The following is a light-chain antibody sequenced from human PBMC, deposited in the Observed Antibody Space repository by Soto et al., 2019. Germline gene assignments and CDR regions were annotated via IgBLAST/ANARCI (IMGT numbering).Light chain of an antibody. CDR2: AAS. V-gene: IGKV1-12*01. J-gene: IGKJ4*01. Sequence: DIQMTQSPTSVSASLGDRVTITCRARQGISSWLAWYQQKPGKAPELLIYAASTLASGVPSRFSGSRSGTDFTLTITSLQPEDFATYYCQQADSFPLTFGGGTYVEIK. CDR3: QQADSFPLT. CDR1: QGISSW.